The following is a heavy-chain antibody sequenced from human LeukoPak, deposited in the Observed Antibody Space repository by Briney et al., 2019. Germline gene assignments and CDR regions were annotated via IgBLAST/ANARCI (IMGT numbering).Heavy chain of an antibody. V-gene: IGHV3-7*03. J-gene: IGHJ6*02. CDR3: AREGIAAAGDYYYGMDV. CDR2: INQDGSER. D-gene: IGHD6-13*01. Sequence: GGSLRLSYAASGFTFSSYWMHWVRQAPGKGLEWVANINQDGSERYSVDSVKGRFTISRDNAKNSVYLQMSSLRAEDTAVYYCAREGIAAAGDYYYGMDVWGQGTTVTVSS. CDR1: GFTFSSYW.